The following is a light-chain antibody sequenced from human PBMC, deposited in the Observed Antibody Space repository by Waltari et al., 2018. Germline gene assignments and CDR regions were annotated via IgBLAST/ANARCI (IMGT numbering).Light chain of an antibody. CDR2: WAS. CDR1: QSVLFDSNNKNY. Sequence: DFVMTQSPDSLAVSLGEGATIHCKASQSVLFDSNNKNYLAWYQQKPGQPPKALIYWASTRESGVPDRFSGSGSGTEFTLTISSLQAEDVAIYYCQQYYNLPLTFGGGTKVEIK. J-gene: IGKJ4*01. CDR3: QQYYNLPLT. V-gene: IGKV4-1*01.